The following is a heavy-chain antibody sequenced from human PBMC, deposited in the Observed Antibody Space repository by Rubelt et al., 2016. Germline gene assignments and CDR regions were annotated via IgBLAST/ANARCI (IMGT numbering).Heavy chain of an antibody. CDR2: INPNSGGT. Sequence: QVQLVQSGSELKKPGASVKVSCKASGYTFTSYAMNWVRQAPGQGLEWMGWINPNSGGTNYAQKCQGWDTMTRDTSISKAYMELGRLRSDDTAVYYCARGSWVRGAFDIWGQGTMVTVSS. CDR1: GYTFTSYA. V-gene: IGHV1-2*04. J-gene: IGHJ3*02. CDR3: ARGSWVRGAFDI. D-gene: IGHD6-13*01.